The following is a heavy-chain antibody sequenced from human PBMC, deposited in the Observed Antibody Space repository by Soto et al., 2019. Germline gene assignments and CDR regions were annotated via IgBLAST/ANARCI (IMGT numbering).Heavy chain of an antibody. CDR1: GFTFNSYW. J-gene: IGHJ5*02. V-gene: IGHV3-7*04. CDR3: ARGWGLDP. D-gene: IGHD1-26*01. Sequence: EVQLVESGGGLVQPGGSLRLSCAASGFTFNSYWMTWVRQAPGKGLEWVANIKQDGSEKYYVDSVKGRFTISRDNAKNSLYLQKNSLGAEDTAVYYCARGWGLDPWGQGTLVTVSS. CDR2: IKQDGSEK.